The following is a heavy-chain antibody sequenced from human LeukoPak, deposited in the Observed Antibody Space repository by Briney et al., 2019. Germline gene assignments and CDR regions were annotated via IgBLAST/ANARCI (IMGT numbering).Heavy chain of an antibody. Sequence: KTGGSLRLSCAASGFPFSRYSMNWVRQAPGKGLEWVSSITSSSGYMHYADSVKGRFTISRDNAKNSLYLQMNSLRAEDTAVYYCAREITSSSSFDSWGQGTLVTVSS. CDR2: ITSSSGYM. V-gene: IGHV3-21*01. D-gene: IGHD6-6*01. CDR3: AREITSSSSFDS. J-gene: IGHJ4*02. CDR1: GFPFSRYS.